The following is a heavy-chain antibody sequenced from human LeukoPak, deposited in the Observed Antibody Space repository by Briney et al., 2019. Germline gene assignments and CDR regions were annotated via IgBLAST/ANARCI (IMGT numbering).Heavy chain of an antibody. D-gene: IGHD4-23*01. J-gene: IGHJ4*02. Sequence: GGSLRLSCEASGFTFSSYAMSRVRQAPGKGLAWVSVISSSADSTYYADSVKGRFTISRDNSKNTLYLQMNNLRAEDTAVYYCAKPLEKYAYGGNFDYWGQGILVTVSS. CDR1: GFTFSSYA. V-gene: IGHV3-23*01. CDR2: ISSSADST. CDR3: AKPLEKYAYGGNFDY.